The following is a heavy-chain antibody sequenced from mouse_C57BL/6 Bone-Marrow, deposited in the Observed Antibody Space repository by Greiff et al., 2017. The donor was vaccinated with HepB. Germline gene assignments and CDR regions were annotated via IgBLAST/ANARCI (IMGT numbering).Heavy chain of an antibody. J-gene: IGHJ2*01. D-gene: IGHD2-3*01. CDR2: INPNNGGT. CDR3: AGRLLYYFDY. V-gene: IGHV1-18*01. Sequence: EGQLQQSGPEPVKPGALVKILRKASGYPFTDLNMARVKQSHGKSPEWIGDINPNNGGTNYNQKFKGKATLTVDKFTSTAYMELRSLTSEDTAVYYSAGRLLYYFDYWGQGTTLTVSS. CDR1: GYPFTDLN.